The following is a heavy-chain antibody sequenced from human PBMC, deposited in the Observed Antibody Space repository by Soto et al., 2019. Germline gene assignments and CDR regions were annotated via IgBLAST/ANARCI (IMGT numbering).Heavy chain of an antibody. CDR2: IIPIFGTA. CDR3: ARPYSSSSWERFDY. J-gene: IGHJ4*02. D-gene: IGHD6-6*01. V-gene: IGHV1-69*06. CDR1: GGTFSSYA. Sequence: SVKVSCKASGGTFSSYAISWVRQAPGQGLEWMGGIIPIFGTANYAQKFQGRVTITADKSTSTAYMELSSLRSEDTAVYYCARPYSSSSWERFDYWGQGTLVTVSS.